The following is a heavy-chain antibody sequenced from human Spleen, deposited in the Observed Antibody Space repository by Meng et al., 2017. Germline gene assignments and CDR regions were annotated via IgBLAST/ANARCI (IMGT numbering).Heavy chain of an antibody. J-gene: IGHJ4*02. V-gene: IGHV4-31*01. CDR1: GGSISSGGYY. D-gene: IGHD5-12*01. CDR3: ARLMSGYDVFDY. CDR2: IYYSGST. Sequence: QVQLQESGPGLVKPSQTLSLTCTVSGGSISSGGYYWSWIRQHPGKGLEWIGYIYYSGSTYYNPSLKSLVTISVNTSKNQFSLKLSSVTAADTAVYYCARLMSGYDVFDYWGQGTLVTVSS.